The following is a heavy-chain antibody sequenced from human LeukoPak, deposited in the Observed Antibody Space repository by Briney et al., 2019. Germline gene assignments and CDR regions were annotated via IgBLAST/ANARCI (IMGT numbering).Heavy chain of an antibody. Sequence: GGSLRLSCAASGFTFSSYGMHWVRQAPGKGLEWVAVISYDGSNKYYADSVKGRFTISRDNSKNTLYLQMNSLRAEDTAVYYCAKPPTGGAVAEGHYWGQGTLVTVSS. CDR2: ISYDGSNK. V-gene: IGHV3-30*18. CDR3: AKPPTGGAVAEGHY. CDR1: GFTFSSYG. J-gene: IGHJ4*02. D-gene: IGHD6-19*01.